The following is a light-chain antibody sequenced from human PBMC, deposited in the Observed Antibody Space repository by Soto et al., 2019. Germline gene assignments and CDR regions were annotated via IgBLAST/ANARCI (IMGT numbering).Light chain of an antibody. Sequence: QSALTQPRSVSGSPGQSVTISCTGTSSDVGGYNYVSWYQQYPGKAPKVMIYDVKTRPSGVPDRFSGSKSGNTASLTISGLQADDDADYYCCSYAGIYTFVFGTGTKLTVL. V-gene: IGLV2-11*01. CDR3: CSYAGIYTFV. CDR2: DVK. J-gene: IGLJ1*01. CDR1: SSDVGGYNY.